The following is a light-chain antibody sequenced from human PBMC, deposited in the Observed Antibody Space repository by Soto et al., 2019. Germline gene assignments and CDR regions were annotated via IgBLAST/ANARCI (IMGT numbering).Light chain of an antibody. V-gene: IGLV2-23*01. CDR1: SSDVGSYNL. CDR3: CSYAGSSPRV. Sequence: QSALTQPASVSGSPGQSITISCTGTSSDVGSYNLVSWYQQHPGKAPKLMIYEGSKRPSGVSNRFSGSKSGNTASLTISGLQAEDEADYYCCSYAGSSPRVLGTGTKLTVL. J-gene: IGLJ1*01. CDR2: EGS.